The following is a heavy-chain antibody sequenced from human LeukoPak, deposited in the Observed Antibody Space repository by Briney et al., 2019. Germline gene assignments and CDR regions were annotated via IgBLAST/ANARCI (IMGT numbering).Heavy chain of an antibody. J-gene: IGHJ5*02. CDR2: ISSSSSYI. CDR3: AREHCSSTSCYTDWFDP. D-gene: IGHD2-2*02. Sequence: PGGSLRLSRAASGFTFSSYSMNWVRQAPGKGLEWVSSISSSSSYIYYADSVKGRFTISRDNAKNSLYLQMNSLRAEDTAVYYCAREHCSSTSCYTDWFDPWGQGTLVTVSS. V-gene: IGHV3-21*01. CDR1: GFTFSSYS.